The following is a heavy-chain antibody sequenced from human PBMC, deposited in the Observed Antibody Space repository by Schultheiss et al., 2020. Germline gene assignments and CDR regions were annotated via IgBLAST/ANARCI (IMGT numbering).Heavy chain of an antibody. CDR2: IKSKNVGETI. Sequence: GGSLRLSCAASGFTFSSVWMSWVRQTPGKGLEWVGRIKSKNVGETIDYAAPVRGRFIISRDDSKNTLYLQMNSLKTEDTGVYYCSGFGVARHHWGQGTPVNVSS. CDR1: GFTFSSVW. V-gene: IGHV3-15*01. J-gene: IGHJ4*02. CDR3: SGFGVARHH. D-gene: IGHD3-3*01.